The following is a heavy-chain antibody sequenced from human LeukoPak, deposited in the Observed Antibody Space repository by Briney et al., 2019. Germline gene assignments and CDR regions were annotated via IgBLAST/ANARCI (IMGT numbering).Heavy chain of an antibody. J-gene: IGHJ6*03. CDR3: ARGGTTWPPLMDV. CDR1: GGSISSGSYY. CDR2: IYTSGST. Sequence: SETLSLTCTVSGGSISSGSYYWSWIRQPAGKGLEWIGRIYTSGSTNYNPSLKSRVTISVDTSKNQFSLRLSSVTAADTAVYYCARGGTTWPPLMDVWGKGTTVTVSS. V-gene: IGHV4-61*02. D-gene: IGHD1-14*01.